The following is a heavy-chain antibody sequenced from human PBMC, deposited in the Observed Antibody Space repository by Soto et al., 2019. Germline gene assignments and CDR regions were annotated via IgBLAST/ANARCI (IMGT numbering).Heavy chain of an antibody. Sequence: ASVKVSCKASGYTFTSYGISWVRQAPGQGLEWMGWISAYNGNTNYAQKLQGRVTMTTDTSTSTAYMELRSLRSDDTAVYYCARAIAAAGPHYYYYYGMDVWGQGTTVTVSS. CDR2: ISAYNGNT. V-gene: IGHV1-18*01. CDR3: ARAIAAAGPHYYYYYGMDV. J-gene: IGHJ6*02. D-gene: IGHD6-13*01. CDR1: GYTFTSYG.